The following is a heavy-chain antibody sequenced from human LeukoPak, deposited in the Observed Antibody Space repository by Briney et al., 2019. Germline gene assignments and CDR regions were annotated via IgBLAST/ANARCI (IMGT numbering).Heavy chain of an antibody. CDR2: IWYDGSNK. CDR3: ARDRSVFGSSWYWFDP. V-gene: IGHV3-33*01. CDR1: GFTFSSYG. J-gene: IGHJ5*02. Sequence: AGGSLRLSCAASGFTFSSYGMHWVRQAPGKGLEWVAVIWYDGSNKYYSDSVKGRFTISRDNSKNTLYLQMNSLRAEDTAVYYCARDRSVFGSSWYWFDPWGQGTLVTVSS. D-gene: IGHD6-13*01.